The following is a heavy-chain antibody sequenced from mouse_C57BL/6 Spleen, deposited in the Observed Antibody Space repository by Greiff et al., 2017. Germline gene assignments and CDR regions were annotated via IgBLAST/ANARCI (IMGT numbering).Heavy chain of an antibody. V-gene: IGHV1-69*01. D-gene: IGHD2-5*01. J-gene: IGHJ4*01. CDR2: IDPSDSYN. CDR3: AKGGSKGAMDY. CDR1: GYTFTSYW. Sequence: QVQLQQSGAELVMPGASVKLSCKASGYTFTSYWMHWVKQRPGQGLEWIGEIDPSDSYNNYNQKFKGKSTLTVDKSSSTAYMQLSSLTSEDSAVYYCAKGGSKGAMDYWGQGTSVTVSS.